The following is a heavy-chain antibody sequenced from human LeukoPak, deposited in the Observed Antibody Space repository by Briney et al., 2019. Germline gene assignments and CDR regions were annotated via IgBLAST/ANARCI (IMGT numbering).Heavy chain of an antibody. J-gene: IGHJ6*03. D-gene: IGHD1-26*01. V-gene: IGHV1-2*02. CDR3: ARGSGSYYGYYYYYMDV. Sequence: ASVKVSCKTSGYSFTDYDIHWVRQATGQGLEWMGWINPNSGGTNYAQKFQGRVTMTRDTSISTAYMELSRLRSDDTAVYYCARGSGSYYGYYYYYMDVWGKGTTVTISS. CDR2: INPNSGGT. CDR1: GYSFTDYD.